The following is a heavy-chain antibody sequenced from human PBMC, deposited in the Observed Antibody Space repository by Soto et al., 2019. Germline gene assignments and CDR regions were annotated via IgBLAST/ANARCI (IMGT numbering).Heavy chain of an antibody. CDR1: GFTFSSYA. J-gene: IGHJ6*02. Sequence: QVQLVESGGGVVQPGRSLRLSCAASGFTFSSYAMHWVRQAPGKGLEWVAVISYDGSNKYYADSVKGRFTISRDNSKNTLYLQMNSLRAEDTAVYYCARDLTMVNYYYYGMDVWGQGTTVTVSS. V-gene: IGHV3-30-3*01. CDR3: ARDLTMVNYYYYGMDV. CDR2: ISYDGSNK. D-gene: IGHD3-10*01.